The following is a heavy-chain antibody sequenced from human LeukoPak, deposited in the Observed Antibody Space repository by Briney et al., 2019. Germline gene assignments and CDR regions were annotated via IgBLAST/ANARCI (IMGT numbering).Heavy chain of an antibody. D-gene: IGHD2-2*01. J-gene: IGHJ4*02. V-gene: IGHV3-53*05. CDR3: AREGCSSTSCYSFDY. CDR2: IYSGGFT. CDR1: GFTVSSSY. Sequence: GGSLRLSCAASGFTVSSSYMSWVRQSPGKGLEWVSVIYSGGFTYYADSVKGRFTISRDNSKNTLYLQMNSLRAADTAVYYCAREGCSSTSCYSFDYWGQGTLVTVSS.